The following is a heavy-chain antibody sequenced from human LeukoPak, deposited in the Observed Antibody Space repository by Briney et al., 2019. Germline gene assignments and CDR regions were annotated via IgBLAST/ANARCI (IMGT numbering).Heavy chain of an antibody. CDR3: ASGKLSSSWYYGGYYYYYGMDV. Sequence: SETLSLTCIVSGGSISSISSNNYHWGWIRQPPGKGLEWIGSIYYSGSTYYNPSLKSRVTISVDTSKNQFSLKLSSVTAADTAVYYCASGKLSSSWYYGGYYYYYGMDVWGQGTTVTVSS. CDR2: IYYSGST. V-gene: IGHV4-39*07. D-gene: IGHD6-13*01. CDR1: GGSISSISSNNYH. J-gene: IGHJ6*02.